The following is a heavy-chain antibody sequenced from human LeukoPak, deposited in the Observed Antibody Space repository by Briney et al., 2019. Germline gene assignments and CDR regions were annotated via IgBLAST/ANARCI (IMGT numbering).Heavy chain of an antibody. CDR2: ISSTGGTA. CDR1: GFTFSSYW. CDR3: AKNGDRGAYCSGGSCYPYYYYNMDV. J-gene: IGHJ6*03. Sequence: GGSLRLSCAASGFTFSSYWMSWVRQAPGKGLEWVSAISSTGGTAYYADSVKGRFTISRDNSKNTLYLQMNSLRAEDTAIYYCAKNGDRGAYCSGGSCYPYYYYNMDVWGKGTTVTISS. D-gene: IGHD2-15*01. V-gene: IGHV3-23*01.